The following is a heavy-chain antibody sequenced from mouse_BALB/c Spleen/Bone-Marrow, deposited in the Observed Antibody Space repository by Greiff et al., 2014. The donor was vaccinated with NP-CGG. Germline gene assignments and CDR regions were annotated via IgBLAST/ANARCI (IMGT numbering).Heavy chain of an antibody. J-gene: IGHJ2*01. D-gene: IGHD1-2*01. Sequence: VQLQQSGPGLVATSQSLSITCTVSGFSLTSYGVHWIRQPPGKGLEWLGVIWAGGSTNYNSALMSRLSISKDNSKSQVFLKMNSLQTDDTAMYYCARYYYGFLDYWGQGTTLTVSS. CDR3: ARYYYGFLDY. CDR1: GFSLTSYG. V-gene: IGHV2-9*02. CDR2: IWAGGST.